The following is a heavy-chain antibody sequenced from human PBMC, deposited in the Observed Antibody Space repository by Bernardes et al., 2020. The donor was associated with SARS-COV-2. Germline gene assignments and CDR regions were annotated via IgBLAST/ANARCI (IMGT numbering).Heavy chain of an antibody. CDR1: GFTFSSYG. V-gene: IGHV3-33*01. J-gene: IGHJ6*02. CDR2: IWYDGSNK. CDR3: ARWQGYYYYYGMDV. Sequence: GGSLRLSCAASGFTFSSYGMHWVRQAPGKGLEWVAVIWYDGSNKYYADSVKGRFTISRDNSKNTLYLQMNSLRAEDTALYYCARWQGYYYYYGMDVWGQGTTVTVSS.